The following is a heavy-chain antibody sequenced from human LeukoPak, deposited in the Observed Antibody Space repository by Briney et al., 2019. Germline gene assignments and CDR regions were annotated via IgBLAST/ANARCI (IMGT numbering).Heavy chain of an antibody. CDR3: ARGLVAATPYYYYYGMDV. CDR2: ISGSGGST. D-gene: IGHD2-15*01. CDR1: GFTFSSYA. Sequence: PGGSLRLSCAASGFTFSSYAMSWVRQAPGKGLEWVSAISGSGGSTYYADSVKGRFTISRDNSKNTLYLQMNSLRAEDTAVYYCARGLVAATPYYYYYGMDVWGQGTTVTVSS. V-gene: IGHV3-23*01. J-gene: IGHJ6*02.